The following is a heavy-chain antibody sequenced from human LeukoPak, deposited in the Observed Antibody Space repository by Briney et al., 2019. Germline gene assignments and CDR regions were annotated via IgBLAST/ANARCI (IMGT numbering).Heavy chain of an antibody. D-gene: IGHD3-22*01. Sequence: GESLRLSCGASGFIFSHAWMSWVRQAPGKGLEYIGRIKSKTDGGTTDYAAPVKGRFTISRDDSKNTLSLQMNSLKTEDTAVYYCTTGDSKNYWGQGTLVTVSS. CDR3: TTGDSKNY. CDR2: IKSKTDGGTT. J-gene: IGHJ4*02. CDR1: GFIFSHAW. V-gene: IGHV3-15*01.